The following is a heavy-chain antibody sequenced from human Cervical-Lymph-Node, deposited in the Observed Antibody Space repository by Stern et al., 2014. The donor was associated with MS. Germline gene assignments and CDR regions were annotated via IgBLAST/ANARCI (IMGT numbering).Heavy chain of an antibody. CDR2: IWYDGSNK. J-gene: IGHJ4*02. CDR1: GFTFSSYG. CDR3: ARDLKAGTFDY. V-gene: IGHV3-33*01. Sequence: MQLVESGGGVVQPGRSLRLSCAASGFTFSSYGMHWVRQAPGKGLEWVAVIWYDGSNKYYADSVKGRFTISRDNSKNTLYLQMNSLRAEDTAVYYCARDLKAGTFDYWGQGTLVTVSS. D-gene: IGHD1-1*01.